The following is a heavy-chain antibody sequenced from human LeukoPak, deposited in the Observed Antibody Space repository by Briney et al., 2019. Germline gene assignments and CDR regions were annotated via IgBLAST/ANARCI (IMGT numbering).Heavy chain of an antibody. Sequence: SETLSLTCTVSGGSISSYYWSWIRQPPGKGLEWIGYIYYSGSTNYNPSLKSRVTMSVDTSKNQFSLKLSSVTAADTAVYYCARRSQHRDAFDIWGQGTMVTVSS. CDR1: GGSISSYY. D-gene: IGHD6-13*01. CDR3: ARRSQHRDAFDI. J-gene: IGHJ3*02. V-gene: IGHV4-59*12. CDR2: IYYSGST.